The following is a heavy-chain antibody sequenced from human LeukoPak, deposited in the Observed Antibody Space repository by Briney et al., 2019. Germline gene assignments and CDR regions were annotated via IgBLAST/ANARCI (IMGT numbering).Heavy chain of an antibody. J-gene: IGHJ5*02. CDR2: IIPIFGTA. D-gene: IGHD4-17*01. V-gene: IGHV1-69*05. CDR3: ARGASGVYTVTTSWFDP. Sequence: ASVKVSCKASGGTFSSYAISWVRQAPGQGLEWMGGIIPIFGTANYAQKFQGRVTITTDESTSTAYMELSRLRSDDTAVYYCARGASGVYTVTTSWFDPWGQGTLVTVSS. CDR1: GGTFSSYA.